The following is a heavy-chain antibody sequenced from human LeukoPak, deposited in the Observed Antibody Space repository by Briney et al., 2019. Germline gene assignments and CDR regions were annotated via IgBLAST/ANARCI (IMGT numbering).Heavy chain of an antibody. V-gene: IGHV3-23*01. CDR2: ISGSGGST. CDR3: AKSADFSGSYIDY. J-gene: IGHJ4*02. D-gene: IGHD1-26*01. Sequence: PGGSLRLSCAASGFTFSSYGMHWVRQAPGKGLEWVSAISGSGGSTYYADSVKGRFTISRDNSKNTLYLQMNSLRAEDTAVYYCAKSADFSGSYIDYWGQGTLVTVSS. CDR1: GFTFSSYG.